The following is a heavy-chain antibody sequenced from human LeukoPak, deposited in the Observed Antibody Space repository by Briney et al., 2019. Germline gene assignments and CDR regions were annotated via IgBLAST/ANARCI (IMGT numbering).Heavy chain of an antibody. CDR3: ARVKKVYGDYDAFDI. J-gene: IGHJ3*02. Sequence: AGSLRLSCAASGFTFSDYYMSWIRQAPGKGLEWVSYISSSGSTIYYADSVKGRFTISRDTAKNSLYLQMNSLRAEDTAVYYCARVKKVYGDYDAFDIWGQGTMVTVSS. V-gene: IGHV3-11*01. CDR1: GFTFSDYY. CDR2: ISSSGSTI. D-gene: IGHD4-17*01.